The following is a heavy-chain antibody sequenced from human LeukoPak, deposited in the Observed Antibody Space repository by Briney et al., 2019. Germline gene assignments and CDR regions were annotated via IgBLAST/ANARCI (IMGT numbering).Heavy chain of an antibody. J-gene: IGHJ4*02. CDR3: ARGRGNWNHNFDY. D-gene: IGHD1-14*01. Sequence: SETLSLTCTVSGGSISSYYWSWIRQPPGKGLEWIGYIYYSGSTNYNPSLKSRVTISVDTSKNQFSLKLSSVTAADTAVYYCARGRGNWNHNFDYWGQGTLVTVSS. CDR1: GGSISSYY. V-gene: IGHV4-59*12. CDR2: IYYSGST.